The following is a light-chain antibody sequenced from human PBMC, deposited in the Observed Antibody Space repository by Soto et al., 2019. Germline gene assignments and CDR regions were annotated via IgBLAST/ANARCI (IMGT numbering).Light chain of an antibody. CDR3: QQYGSSGT. Sequence: EIRLTQSPGTLSLSPGERATLSWKASQSVSNNYLACYQQQPGQAPRLLIYGASNRATGIPDRFSGSGSGTDFTLTISRLEPEDSAVYYCQQYGSSGTFGQGTKVDIK. CDR1: QSVSNNY. J-gene: IGKJ1*01. CDR2: GAS. V-gene: IGKV3-20*01.